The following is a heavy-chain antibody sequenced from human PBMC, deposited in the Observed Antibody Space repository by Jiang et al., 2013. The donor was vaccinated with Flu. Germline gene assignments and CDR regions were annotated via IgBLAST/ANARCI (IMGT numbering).Heavy chain of an antibody. CDR1: GDSVSSNSAA. CDR2: TYYRSKWYN. CDR3: ARDRGSSSWSDFDY. V-gene: IGHV6-1*01. D-gene: IGHD6-13*01. J-gene: IGHJ4*02. Sequence: TCAISGDSVSSNSAAWNWIRQSPSRGLEWLGRTYYRSKWYNDYAVSVKSRITINPDTSKNQFSLQLNSVTPEDTAVYYCARDRGSSSWSDFDYWGQGTLVTVSS.